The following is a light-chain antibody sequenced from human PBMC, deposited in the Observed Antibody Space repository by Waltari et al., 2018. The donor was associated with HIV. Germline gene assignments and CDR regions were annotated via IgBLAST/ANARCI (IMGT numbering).Light chain of an antibody. CDR2: LGS. Sequence: DIVMTQSPLSLPVTPGEPASIPCRPSPSLLHSNGYNSLDWYLPKPGQSPQLLIYLGSNRASGVPDRFSGSGSGTDFTLKISRVEAEDVGVYYCMQALQTLRRPFTFGPGTKVDIK. V-gene: IGKV2-28*01. CDR1: PSLLHSNGYNS. J-gene: IGKJ3*01. CDR3: MQALQTLRRPFT.